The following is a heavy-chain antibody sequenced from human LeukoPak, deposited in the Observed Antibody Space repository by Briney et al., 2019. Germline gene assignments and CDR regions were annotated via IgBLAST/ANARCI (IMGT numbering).Heavy chain of an antibody. J-gene: IGHJ3*02. CDR2: ISGSGDST. D-gene: IGHD3-16*01. V-gene: IGHV3-23*01. CDR3: AKDIYTIDAFDI. CDR1: KFTFSNYA. Sequence: PGGSLRLSCTASKFTFSNYAMSWVRQASGKGLEWVSAISGSGDSTYYADSVKGRFAISRDTSNNTLYLQMESLRAEDTAVYYCAKDIYTIDAFDIWGQGTMVTVSS.